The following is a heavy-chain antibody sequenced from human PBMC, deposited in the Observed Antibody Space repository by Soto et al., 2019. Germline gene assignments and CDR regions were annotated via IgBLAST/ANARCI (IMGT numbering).Heavy chain of an antibody. Sequence: SETLSVTWAVSGGSISSGGYSWSWIRQPPGKGLEWIGYIYHSGSTYYNPSLKSRVTISVDRSKNQFSLKLSSVTAADTAVYYCARDSGYCSGGSCQIEGPIDYWGQGTLVTVSS. D-gene: IGHD2-15*01. CDR1: GGSISSGGYS. V-gene: IGHV4-30-2*01. J-gene: IGHJ4*02. CDR3: ARDSGYCSGGSCQIEGPIDY. CDR2: IYHSGST.